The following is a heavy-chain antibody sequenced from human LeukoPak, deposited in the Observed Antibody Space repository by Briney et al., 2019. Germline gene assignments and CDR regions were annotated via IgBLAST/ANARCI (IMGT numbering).Heavy chain of an antibody. V-gene: IGHV3-11*04. CDR2: ISSSGSTV. J-gene: IGHJ5*02. D-gene: IGHD3-22*01. Sequence: GGSLRLSCAASGFTFSDYYMSWIRQAPGKGLEWVSYISSSGSTVYYADSVKGRFTISRDNAKNSLYLQMNSLRAEDTAVYYCAKDLGHFYDSMSPWGQGTLVTVSS. CDR1: GFTFSDYY. CDR3: AKDLGHFYDSMSP.